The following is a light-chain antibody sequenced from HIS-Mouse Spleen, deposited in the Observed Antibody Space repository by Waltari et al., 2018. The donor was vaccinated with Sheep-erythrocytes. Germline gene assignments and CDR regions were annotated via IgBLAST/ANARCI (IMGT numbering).Light chain of an antibody. J-gene: IGLJ3*02. V-gene: IGLV2-11*01. CDR1: SSDVGGYNY. Sequence: QSALTQPRSVSGSPGQSVTISCTGTSSDVGGYNYVSGYQQHPGKAPKLMIYYVSKRPSGVPDRFSGSKSGNTASLTISGLQAEDEADYYCCSYAGSYTFWVFGGGTKLTVL. CDR2: YVS. CDR3: CSYAGSYTFWV.